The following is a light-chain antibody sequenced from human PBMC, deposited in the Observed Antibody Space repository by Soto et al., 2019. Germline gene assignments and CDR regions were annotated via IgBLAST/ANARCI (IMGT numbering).Light chain of an antibody. CDR2: EVS. J-gene: IGLJ1*01. V-gene: IGLV2-23*02. CDR1: HSDVGNYNL. Sequence: SVLTQPSPLAWAPWQSITISLPGNHSDVGNYNLVSWYQQDPGKAPKLMIYEVSKRPSGVSNRFSGSKSGNTASLTISGLQAEDEADYYCCSYAGGSTYVFGTGTKVTVL. CDR3: CSYAGGSTYV.